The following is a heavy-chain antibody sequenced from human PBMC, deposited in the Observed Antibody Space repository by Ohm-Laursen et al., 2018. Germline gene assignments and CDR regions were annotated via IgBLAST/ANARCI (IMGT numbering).Heavy chain of an antibody. CDR1: GFTFSTHG. D-gene: IGHD5-24*01. Sequence: SLRLSCSASGFTFSTHGMHWIRQAPGKGLEWVAVIWDDGSKKFYADSVKGRFTISRDDSKNTLYLQMNSLRVEDTAVYYCAREDGSNNKAAYWGQGTLVTVSS. V-gene: IGHV3-33*01. CDR3: AREDGSNNKAAY. CDR2: IWDDGSKK. J-gene: IGHJ4*02.